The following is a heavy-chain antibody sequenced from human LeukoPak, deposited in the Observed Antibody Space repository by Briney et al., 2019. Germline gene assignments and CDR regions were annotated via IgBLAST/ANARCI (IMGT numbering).Heavy chain of an antibody. Sequence: GGSLRLSCAASGFTFSSYAMYWVRQAPGKGLEYVSAISTNGGSTYYANSVKGRFTISRDNSKNTLYLQMGSLRAEDMAVYYCAAGSSWYRGIDYWGQGTLVTVSS. CDR1: GFTFSSYA. V-gene: IGHV3-64*01. D-gene: IGHD6-13*01. J-gene: IGHJ4*02. CDR2: ISTNGGST. CDR3: AAGSSWYRGIDY.